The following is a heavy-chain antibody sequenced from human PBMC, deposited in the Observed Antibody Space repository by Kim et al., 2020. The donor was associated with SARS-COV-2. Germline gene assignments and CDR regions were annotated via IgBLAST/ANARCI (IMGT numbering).Heavy chain of an antibody. CDR3: ARGEDAFDI. CDR1: GGSFSGYY. CDR2: INHSGST. V-gene: IGHV4-34*01. J-gene: IGHJ3*02. Sequence: SETLSLTCAVYGGSFSGYYWSWIRQPPGKGLEWIGEINHSGSTNYNPSLKSRVTISVDTSKNQFSLKLSSVTAADTAVYYCARGEDAFDIGAKGQWSPSLQ.